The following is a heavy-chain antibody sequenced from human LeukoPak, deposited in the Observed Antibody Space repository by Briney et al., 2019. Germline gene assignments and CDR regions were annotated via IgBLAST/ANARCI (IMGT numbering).Heavy chain of an antibody. J-gene: IGHJ4*02. CDR2: ISSSSRYT. CDR3: ARDEARGYDFRPQDH. CDR1: GFSLRDYS. V-gene: IGHV3-21*01. Sequence: GGSLRLSCAASGFSLRDYSMDWVRQAPGKGLEWGSSISSSSRYTFYVDSVKGRFTISRDNAKNSLYLQMNSLRVEDTAVYYCARDEARGYDFRPQDHWGQGTLVSVSS. D-gene: IGHD3-3*01.